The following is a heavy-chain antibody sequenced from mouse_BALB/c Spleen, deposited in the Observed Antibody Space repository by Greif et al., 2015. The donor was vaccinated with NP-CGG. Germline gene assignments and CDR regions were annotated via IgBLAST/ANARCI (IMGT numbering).Heavy chain of an antibody. D-gene: IGHD2-1*01. Sequence: QVQLKQSGAELMKPGASVKISCKATGYTFSSYWIGWLKQRPGHGLEWIGEILPGGGSTNYNEKFKGKATFTADTSSNTADMQLSSLTSEDSAVYYCARSLPGAMDYWGQGTSVTVSS. J-gene: IGHJ4*01. CDR3: ARSLPGAMDY. CDR1: GYTFSSYW. CDR2: ILPGGGST. V-gene: IGHV1-9*01.